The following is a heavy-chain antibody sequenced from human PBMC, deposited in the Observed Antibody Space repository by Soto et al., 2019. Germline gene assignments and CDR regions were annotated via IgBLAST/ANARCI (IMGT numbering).Heavy chain of an antibody. D-gene: IGHD3-22*01. CDR2: ISSSSSYI. CDR3: ARDFRISGYSDY. J-gene: IGHJ4*02. Sequence: PGGSLRLSCEASGFTFSIYSMNWVRHAPGEGLEGVSSISSSSSYISYAAPEKGRLTISRDNAKNSLYLQMTSLRAEDRAVYYFARDFRISGYSDYWGQGTLFTGSA. CDR1: GFTFSIYS. V-gene: IGHV3-21*01.